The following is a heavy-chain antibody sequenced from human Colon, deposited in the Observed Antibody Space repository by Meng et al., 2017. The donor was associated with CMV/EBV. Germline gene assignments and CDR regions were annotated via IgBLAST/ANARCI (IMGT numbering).Heavy chain of an antibody. CDR1: GFTFSSYA. V-gene: IGHV3-23*01. J-gene: IGHJ4*02. CDR2: MSATGAYT. CDR3: AKGSSY. D-gene: IGHD3-10*01. Sequence: EVQLMESGGGLVQPGGSLGLSCAASGFTFSSYAMSWVRQAPGKGLEWVSAMSATGAYTFYTDSVKGRFTISRDNSKNTLCLQMNSLRAEDTAVYYCAKGSSYYGQGTLVTVSS.